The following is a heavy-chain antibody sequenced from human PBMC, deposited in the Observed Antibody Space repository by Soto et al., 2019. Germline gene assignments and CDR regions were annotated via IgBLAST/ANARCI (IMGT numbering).Heavy chain of an antibody. J-gene: IGHJ6*02. CDR2: ISAYNGYT. CDR3: ARRTSSSSSYYYYGMDV. Sequence: ASVKVSCKASGYTFANYVFSWVRQAPGQGLEWMGWISAYNGYTKHAQKLQGRVTMTTDTSTSTAYMELRSLSSDDTAVYYCARRTSSSSSYYYYGMDVWGQGTTVTVSS. V-gene: IGHV1-18*01. D-gene: IGHD6-6*01. CDR1: GYTFANYV.